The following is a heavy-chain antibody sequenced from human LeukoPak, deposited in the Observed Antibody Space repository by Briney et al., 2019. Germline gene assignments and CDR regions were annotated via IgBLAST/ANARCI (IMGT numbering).Heavy chain of an antibody. V-gene: IGHV3-15*01. CDR2: IKTKTDGGPT. J-gene: IGHJ4*02. Sequence: PGGSLRLSCAASGSTFSYAWMSWVRQAPGKGLEWVGRIKTKTDGGPTDYAAPVKGRFTISRDDAKNTLYLQMNSLKTEDTAVYYCTASYYDSSGYRHWGQGTLVSVSS. D-gene: IGHD3-22*01. CDR1: GSTFSYAW. CDR3: TASYYDSSGYRH.